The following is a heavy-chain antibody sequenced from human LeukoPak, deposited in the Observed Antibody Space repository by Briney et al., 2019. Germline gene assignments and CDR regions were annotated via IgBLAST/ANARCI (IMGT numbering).Heavy chain of an antibody. Sequence: GGSLRLSCAASGFTFSSYWMSWVRQAPGKGPEWVANIKQDGSEKYYVDSVKGRFTISRDNSKNTLYLQMNSLRAEDTALYYCAKGHLAVASWGQGSLVTVSS. J-gene: IGHJ5*02. CDR3: AKGHLAVAS. D-gene: IGHD6-19*01. V-gene: IGHV3-7*05. CDR1: GFTFSSYW. CDR2: IKQDGSEK.